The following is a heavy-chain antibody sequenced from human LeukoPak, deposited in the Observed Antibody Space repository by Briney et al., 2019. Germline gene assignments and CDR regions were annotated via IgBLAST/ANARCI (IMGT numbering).Heavy chain of an antibody. V-gene: IGHV1-2*02. Sequence: ASVQVSCKASGYTFTGYYMHWVRQAPGQGLEWMGWINPNSGGTNYSQKFQGRVTMTRDTSISTAYMELSRLRSDDTAVYYCARVRGFDFWSGYYSDHKDYYYGMDVWGQGTTVTVSS. CDR2: INPNSGGT. CDR1: GYTFTGYY. CDR3: ARVRGFDFWSGYYSDHKDYYYGMDV. D-gene: IGHD3-3*01. J-gene: IGHJ6*02.